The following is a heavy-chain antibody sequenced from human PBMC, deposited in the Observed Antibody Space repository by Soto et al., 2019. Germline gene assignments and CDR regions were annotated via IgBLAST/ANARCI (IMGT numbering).Heavy chain of an antibody. CDR2: TYYSGST. CDR1: ALAILTYH. J-gene: IGHJ4*02. V-gene: IGHV4-59*01. D-gene: IGHD6-13*01. Sequence: ETLSRPCALAALAILTYHWNWLRQPPGKGLQWIGYTYYSGSTTYNPSLKSRVTISVDSSKNQFSLKLDSVTPADTAVYYCARVRGTAGKRYFDYWGPGTLVNGSA. CDR3: ARVRGTAGKRYFDY.